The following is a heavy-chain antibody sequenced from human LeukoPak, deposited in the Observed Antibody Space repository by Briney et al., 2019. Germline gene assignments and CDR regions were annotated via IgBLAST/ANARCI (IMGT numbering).Heavy chain of an antibody. J-gene: IGHJ5*01. V-gene: IGHV5-51*01. CDR3: ARHQYYYDSSGNYGWFDS. CDR2: SHPINSGT. CDR1: GFNFTAYW. D-gene: IGHD3-22*01. Sequence: GAALQISRKGSGFNFTAYWIAWGRPVPGKGLEWMGISHPINSGTKYSPSFQGQVTLSADKSSSTAYLQCKNLKASDTAMYYCARHQYYYDSSGNYGWFDSWGQGTLVTVSS.